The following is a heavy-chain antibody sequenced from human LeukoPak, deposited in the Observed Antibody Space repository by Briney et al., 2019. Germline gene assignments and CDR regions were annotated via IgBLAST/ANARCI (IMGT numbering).Heavy chain of an antibody. CDR3: ARDKVRIAVAAFDY. CDR1: GFTFSSYA. D-gene: IGHD6-19*01. Sequence: LRLSFAASGFTFSSYAMHWVRQAPGKGLEWVAVISYDGSNKYYADSVKGRFTISRDNSKNTLYLQMNSLRAEDTAVYYCARDKVRIAVAAFDYWGQGTLVTVSS. CDR2: ISYDGSNK. V-gene: IGHV3-30-3*01. J-gene: IGHJ4*02.